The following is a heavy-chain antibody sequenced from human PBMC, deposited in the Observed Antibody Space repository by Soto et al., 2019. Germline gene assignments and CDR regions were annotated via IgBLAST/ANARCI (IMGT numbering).Heavy chain of an antibody. CDR3: ARDLLGETPNLDYGVGCMDV. V-gene: IGHV3-30-3*01. Sequence: PGGSLRLSCAASGFTFSSYAMHWVRQAPGKGLEWVAVIAYYGSNKYYADSVKGRFTISRDNSKNTLYLQMNSLRAEDTAVYYCARDLLGETPNLDYGVGCMDVWGQGTTVTVSS. J-gene: IGHJ6*02. CDR2: IAYYGSNK. D-gene: IGHD4-17*01. CDR1: GFTFSSYA.